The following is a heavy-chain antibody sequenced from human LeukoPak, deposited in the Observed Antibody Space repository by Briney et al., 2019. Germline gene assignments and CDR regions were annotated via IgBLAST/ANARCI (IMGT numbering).Heavy chain of an antibody. J-gene: IGHJ4*02. CDR1: GFTFRNYR. Sequence: GGSLRLSCAASGFTFRNYRMNWVRQAPGKGLEWVATISGTSKYIYYGDSVKGRFTVSRDNAKNSLYLQMDSLRVEDTAVYYCARAWLVVVGATTDYSDSWGQGTLVSVSS. CDR2: ISGTSKYI. CDR3: ARAWLVVVGATTDYSDS. D-gene: IGHD1-26*01. V-gene: IGHV3-21*06.